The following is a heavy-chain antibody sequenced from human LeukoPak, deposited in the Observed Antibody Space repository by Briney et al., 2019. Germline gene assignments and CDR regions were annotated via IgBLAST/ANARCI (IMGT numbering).Heavy chain of an antibody. Sequence: GGSLRLSCAASGFTFSSYGMHWVRQAPGKGLEWVAVIWYDGSNKYYADSVKGRFTISRDNSKNTLYLQMSSLRAEDTAVYYCAKHHYDRDYMGVWGKGTTVTVSS. D-gene: IGHD3-3*01. CDR2: IWYDGSNK. J-gene: IGHJ6*03. CDR3: AKHHYDRDYMGV. V-gene: IGHV3-33*06. CDR1: GFTFSSYG.